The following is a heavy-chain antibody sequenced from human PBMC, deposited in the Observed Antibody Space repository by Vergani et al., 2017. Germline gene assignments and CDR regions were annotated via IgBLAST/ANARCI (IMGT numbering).Heavy chain of an antibody. CDR1: GGSISSYY. CDR2: INHSGST. D-gene: IGHD2-2*01. V-gene: IGHV4-34*01. CDR3: ARGGRYCSSTSCPGGMDV. Sequence: QVQLQQWGAGLLKPSETLSLTCAVSGGSISSYYWSWIRQPPGKGLEWIGEINHSGSTNYNPSLKSRVTISVDTSKNQFSLKLSSVTAADTAVYYCARGGRYCSSTSCPGGMDVWGQGTTVTVSS. J-gene: IGHJ6*02.